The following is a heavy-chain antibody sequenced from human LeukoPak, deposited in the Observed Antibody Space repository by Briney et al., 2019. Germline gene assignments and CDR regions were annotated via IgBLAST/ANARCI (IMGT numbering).Heavy chain of an antibody. CDR3: ATLRRTYGDYNY. J-gene: IGHJ4*02. D-gene: IGHD4-17*01. CDR1: GFTFSSYG. Sequence: PGGSLRLSCAASGFTFSSYGMHWVRQAPGKGLEWVAVISYDGSNKYYADSVKGRFTISRDNSKNTLYLQMNSLRAEDTAVYYCATLRRTYGDYNYWGQGTLVTVSS. CDR2: ISYDGSNK. V-gene: IGHV3-30*03.